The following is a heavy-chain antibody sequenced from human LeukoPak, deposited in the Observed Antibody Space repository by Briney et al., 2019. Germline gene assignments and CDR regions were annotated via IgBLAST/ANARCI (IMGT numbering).Heavy chain of an antibody. D-gene: IGHD1-26*01. V-gene: IGHV3-23*01. J-gene: IGHJ1*01. Sequence: GGSLRLSCVASGFTLSSYAMSWVRQAPGKGLDWVSAISGSGVTTHYAGSVKGRFSISRDNSKNTLYLQMNSLRAEDTALYYCAKKVVVGATSPYSDFQDWGQGTLVTVSS. CDR3: AKKVVVGATSPYSDFQD. CDR2: ISGSGVTT. CDR1: GFTLSSYA.